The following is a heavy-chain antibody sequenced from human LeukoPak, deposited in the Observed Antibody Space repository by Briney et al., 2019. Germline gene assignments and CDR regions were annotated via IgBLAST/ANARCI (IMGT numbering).Heavy chain of an antibody. Sequence: GGSLRLSRAASGFNFRGYAMHWVRQAPGKGLEWMALIRSTGNEKYYVDAVQGRFTISRDNSKNTLFLQMNSLRPEDTAVYYCAKDRDGSDSFQKRMDVWGQGTTVTVSS. CDR3: AKDRDGSDSFQKRMDV. D-gene: IGHD5-24*01. J-gene: IGHJ6*02. CDR1: GFNFRGYA. CDR2: IRSTGNEK. V-gene: IGHV3-30*02.